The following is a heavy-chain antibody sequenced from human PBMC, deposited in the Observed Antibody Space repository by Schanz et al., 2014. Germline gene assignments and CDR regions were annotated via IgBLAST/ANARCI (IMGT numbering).Heavy chain of an antibody. Sequence: QVQLQESGPGLVKPSGTLSLTCAVSGDSITSNRWWSWVRQPPGKGREWIGEIYHSGRTNYDPSLKNRVTISMDNSNNQLSLKVSSVTAADTAIYYCARGDISGYNGGLMDTWGQGTLVTVSS. D-gene: IGHD5-12*01. CDR3: ARGDISGYNGGLMDT. CDR1: GDSITSNRW. V-gene: IGHV4-4*02. CDR2: IYHSGRT. J-gene: IGHJ5*02.